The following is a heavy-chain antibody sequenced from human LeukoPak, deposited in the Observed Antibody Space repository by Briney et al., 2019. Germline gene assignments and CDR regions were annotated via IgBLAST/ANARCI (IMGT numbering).Heavy chain of an antibody. J-gene: IGHJ3*02. Sequence: PSETLSLTCTVSGGSISSSSYYWGWIRQPPGKGLEWIGSIYYSGSTYYNPSLKSRLTISVDTSKTQFSLKLSSMTAADTAVYYCARHDRGLVTAIPPAFDIWGQGTMVTVSS. V-gene: IGHV4-39*01. CDR3: ARHDRGLVTAIPPAFDI. D-gene: IGHD2-21*02. CDR1: GGSISSSSYY. CDR2: IYYSGST.